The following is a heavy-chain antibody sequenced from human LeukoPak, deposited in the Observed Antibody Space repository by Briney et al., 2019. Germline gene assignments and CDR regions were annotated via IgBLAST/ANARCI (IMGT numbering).Heavy chain of an antibody. CDR2: FSGISGST. CDR3: AKDVGYCSSTACYKPFDY. Sequence: GGSLRLSCAASGFTFSNYAMSWVPQAPGKGLEWVSSFSGISGSTYYADSVKGRFTISRDNSKNTLYLQMNSLRAEDTAVYYCAKDVGYCSSTACYKPFDYWGQGTLVTVSS. V-gene: IGHV3-23*01. CDR1: GFTFSNYA. J-gene: IGHJ4*02. D-gene: IGHD2-2*02.